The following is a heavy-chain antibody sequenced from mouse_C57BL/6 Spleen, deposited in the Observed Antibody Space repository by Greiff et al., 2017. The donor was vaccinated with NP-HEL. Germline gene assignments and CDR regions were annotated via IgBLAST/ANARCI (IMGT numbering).Heavy chain of an antibody. CDR1: GFSLTSYG. J-gene: IGHJ3*01. CDR3: ATYYSNYVAWFAY. CDR2: IWSGGST. Sequence: VQLQQSGPGLVQPSQSLSITCTVSGFSLTSYGVHWVRQSPGKGLEWLGVIWSGGSTDYNAAFISRLSISKDNSKSQVFFKMNSLQADDTAIYYCATYYSNYVAWFAYWGQGTLVTVSA. V-gene: IGHV2-2*01. D-gene: IGHD2-5*01.